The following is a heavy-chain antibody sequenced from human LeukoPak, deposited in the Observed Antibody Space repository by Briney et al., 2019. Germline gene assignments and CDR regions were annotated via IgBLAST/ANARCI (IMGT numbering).Heavy chain of an antibody. Sequence: GESLKISWKGSGYRFTSYWIGWVRQKPGKGLEWMGIIYPGDSDTRYSPSFQGQVTISADKSISTAYLQWSSLKASDTAMYYCARHRGYSYGYVPFDYWGQGTLVTVSS. CDR3: ARHRGYSYGYVPFDY. J-gene: IGHJ4*02. V-gene: IGHV5-51*01. CDR1: GYRFTSYW. CDR2: IYPGDSDT. D-gene: IGHD5-18*01.